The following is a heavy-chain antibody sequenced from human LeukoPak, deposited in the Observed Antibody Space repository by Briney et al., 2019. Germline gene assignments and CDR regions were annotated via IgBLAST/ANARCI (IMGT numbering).Heavy chain of an antibody. Sequence: IGSIYYSGSTYYNPSLESRVTISVDTSKNQFSLKLSSVTAADTAVYYCARPYDFWSGYLYYWGQGTLVTVSS. J-gene: IGHJ4*02. CDR2: IYYSGST. CDR3: ARPYDFWSGYLYY. V-gene: IGHV4-39*01. D-gene: IGHD3-3*01.